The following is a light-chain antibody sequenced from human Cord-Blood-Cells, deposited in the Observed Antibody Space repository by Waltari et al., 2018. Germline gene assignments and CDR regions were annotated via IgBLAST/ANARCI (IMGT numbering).Light chain of an antibody. CDR2: YDS. CDR1: NLGSKR. V-gene: IGLV3-21*04. J-gene: IGLJ1*01. Sequence: YVLPQPPSVSVAPGPTARITYGGNNLGSKRVHRYQQKPGQAPVLVIYYDSDRPSGTPERFSGYNSRNTATLTISRVEAGDEAIYYWQVWDSSSDHYVFGTGTKVTVL. CDR3: QVWDSSSDHYV.